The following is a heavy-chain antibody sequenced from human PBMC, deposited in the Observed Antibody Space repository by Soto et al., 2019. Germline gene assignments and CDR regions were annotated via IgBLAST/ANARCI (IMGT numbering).Heavy chain of an antibody. CDR3: ARGSYDFWCGYMADGFDV. V-gene: IGHV3-30-3*01. Sequence: GGSLRLSCAASGFTFSSYTLHWVRQAPGKGLEREALISFDGSNKYYADSVKGRFTISRDNSKNTLYLQMNSLRPEDTALFYFARGSYDFWCGYMADGFDVGGQGTMVSVSS. D-gene: IGHD3-3*01. CDR2: ISFDGSNK. J-gene: IGHJ3*01. CDR1: GFTFSSYT.